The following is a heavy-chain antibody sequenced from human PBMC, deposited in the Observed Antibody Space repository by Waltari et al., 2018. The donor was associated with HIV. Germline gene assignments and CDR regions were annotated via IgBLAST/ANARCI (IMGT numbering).Heavy chain of an antibody. D-gene: IGHD3-3*01. CDR3: ARARTYYDFWSGNYSPDYFDY. J-gene: IGHJ4*02. V-gene: IGHV3-53*01. Sequence: EVQLVESGGGLIQPGGSLRLSCAASGITVSSNYMTWVRQAPGKGLEWCAVIYSGGSTYYADSVKGRFTISRDNSKNTLYLQMNSLRAEDTAVYYCARARTYYDFWSGNYSPDYFDYWGQGTLITVSS. CDR1: GITVSSNY. CDR2: IYSGGST.